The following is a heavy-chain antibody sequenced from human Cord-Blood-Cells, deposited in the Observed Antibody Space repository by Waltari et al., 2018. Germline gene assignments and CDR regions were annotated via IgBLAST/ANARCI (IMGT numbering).Heavy chain of an antibody. V-gene: IGHV4-34*01. J-gene: IGHJ4*02. D-gene: IGHD6-13*01. CDR1: GGSFSGYY. CDR2: INQSGST. Sequence: QVQLQQWGAGLLKPSETLSLTCAVYGGSFSGYYWSWIRQPPGKGLEWIGEINQSGSTNYNPSLKSRVTISVDTSKNQFSLKLSSVTAADTAVYYCARGFYIAAAGTYYFDYWGQGTLVTVSS. CDR3: ARGFYIAAAGTYYFDY.